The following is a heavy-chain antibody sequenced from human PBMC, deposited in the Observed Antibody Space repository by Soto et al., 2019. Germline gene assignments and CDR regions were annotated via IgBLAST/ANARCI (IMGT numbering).Heavy chain of an antibody. CDR2: IYYSGST. CDR3: ARVVPAATFNWFDP. CDR1: GGSISSGGYY. J-gene: IGHJ5*02. D-gene: IGHD2-2*01. V-gene: IGHV4-30-4*01. Sequence: SETLSLTCTVSGGSISSGGYYWSWIRQPPGKGLEWIGYIYYSGSTYYNPSLKSRVTISVDTSKNQFSLKLSSVTAADTAVYYCARVVPAATFNWFDPWGQGTLVTVSS.